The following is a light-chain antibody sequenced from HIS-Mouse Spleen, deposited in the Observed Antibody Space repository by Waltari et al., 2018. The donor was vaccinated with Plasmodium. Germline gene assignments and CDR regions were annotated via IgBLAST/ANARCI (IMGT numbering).Light chain of an antibody. Sequence: SYELTQPPSVSLSPGQTARITCSGDALPKKYPYWSHQKSGQAPVLVIYEDSKRPSGIPERFSGSSSGTMATLTISGAQVEDEADYYCYSTDSSGNHRVFGGGTKLTVL. J-gene: IGLJ3*02. CDR2: EDS. V-gene: IGLV3-10*01. CDR3: YSTDSSGNHRV. CDR1: ALPKKY.